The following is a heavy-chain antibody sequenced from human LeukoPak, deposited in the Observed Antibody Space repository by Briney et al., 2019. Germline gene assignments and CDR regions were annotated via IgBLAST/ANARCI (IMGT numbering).Heavy chain of an antibody. V-gene: IGHV3-66*01. CDR1: GFTFSNYA. CDR2: IYATGDT. D-gene: IGHD2-2*01. J-gene: IGHJ4*02. CDR3: ARDLYQSR. Sequence: GGSLRLSCAASGFTFSNYAMTWVRQAPGKGLEWVSVIYATGDTHYAESVKGRFTISRDNSKNILHLQMNSLRAEDTAVYYCARDLYQSRWGQGTLVTVSS.